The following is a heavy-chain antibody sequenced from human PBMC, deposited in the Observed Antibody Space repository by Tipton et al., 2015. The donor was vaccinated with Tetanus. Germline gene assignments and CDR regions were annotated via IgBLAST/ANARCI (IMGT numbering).Heavy chain of an antibody. CDR1: GFTFSSYW. J-gene: IGHJ6*02. CDR2: INSDGSST. D-gene: IGHD3-22*01. Sequence: SLRLSCAASGFTFSSYWMHWVRQAPGKGLVWVSRINSDGSSTSYADSVKGRFTISRDNAKNTLYLQMNSLRAEDTAVYYCARVTYYYDSSGYYPLYYYYGMDVWGQGTTVTVSS. V-gene: IGHV3-74*01. CDR3: ARVTYYYDSSGYYPLYYYYGMDV.